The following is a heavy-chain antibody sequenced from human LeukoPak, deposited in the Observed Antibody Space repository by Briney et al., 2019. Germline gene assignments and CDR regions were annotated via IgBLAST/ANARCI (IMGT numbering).Heavy chain of an antibody. Sequence: SETLSLTCSVSGGSISSNNHCWGWIRQPPGKGLEWIGNVHYRGSTYYNPSLKSRVTISVDTSKSQFSLKLSSVTAVDTAVYYCARVTGSYYDDFDYWGQGTLVTVSS. D-gene: IGHD1-26*01. CDR3: ARVTGSYYDDFDY. CDR2: VHYRGST. CDR1: GGSISSNNHC. V-gene: IGHV4-39*01. J-gene: IGHJ4*02.